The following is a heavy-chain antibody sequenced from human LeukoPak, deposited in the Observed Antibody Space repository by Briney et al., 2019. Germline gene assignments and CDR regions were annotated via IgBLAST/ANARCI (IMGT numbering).Heavy chain of an antibody. CDR1: GFTFSSCA. V-gene: IGHV3-30-3*01. CDR3: ARDNGVGAFDY. Sequence: PGGSLRLSCTASGFTFSSCAMHWVRQAPGKGLEWVAVISYDGSNKYYADSVKGRFTISRDNSKNTLYLQMNSLRAEDTAVYYCARDNGVGAFDYWGQGTLVTVSS. D-gene: IGHD1-26*01. CDR2: ISYDGSNK. J-gene: IGHJ4*02.